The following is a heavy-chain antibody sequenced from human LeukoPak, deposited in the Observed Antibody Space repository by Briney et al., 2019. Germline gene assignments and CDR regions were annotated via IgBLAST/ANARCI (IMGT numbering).Heavy chain of an antibody. V-gene: IGHV3-74*01. J-gene: IGHJ4*02. CDR2: IKTDGSST. D-gene: IGHD3-16*01. CDR3: ARLGIFAGTSTDS. Sequence: PGGSLRLSCAASGFTFTSYEMNWVRQAPGKGLMWVSRIKTDGSSTSYADSVKGRFTISRDNAKNTLYLQMNSLRAEDTAVYYCARLGIFAGTSTDSWGQGTLVTVSS. CDR1: GFTFTSYE.